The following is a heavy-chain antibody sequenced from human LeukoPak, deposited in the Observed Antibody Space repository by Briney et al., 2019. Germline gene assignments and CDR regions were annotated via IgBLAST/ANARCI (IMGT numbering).Heavy chain of an antibody. V-gene: IGHV1-2*02. Sequence: ASVKVSCKASGYTFTGYYMHWVRQAPGQGLEGMGWINPNSGGTNYAQKFQGRVTMTRDTSISTAYMELSRLRSDDTAVYYCARDARYSSSWYLLGWFDPWGQGTLVTVSS. CDR1: GYTFTGYY. CDR2: INPNSGGT. J-gene: IGHJ5*02. CDR3: ARDARYSSSWYLLGWFDP. D-gene: IGHD6-13*01.